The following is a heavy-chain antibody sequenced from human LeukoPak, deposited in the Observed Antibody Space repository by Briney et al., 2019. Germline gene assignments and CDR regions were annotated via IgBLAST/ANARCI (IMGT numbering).Heavy chain of an antibody. J-gene: IGHJ4*02. CDR2: VRYDETTK. D-gene: IGHD2-2*01. Sequence: AGGSLRLSCAASGFTFSNYGMHWVRQAPGKGLEWVAFVRYDETTKFYADSVKGRFTISRDNSKNTLYLQMNSLRAEDTAVYYCAKSEQGLGYCSSTSCYGVDYWGQGTLVTVSS. V-gene: IGHV3-30*02. CDR1: GFTFSNYG. CDR3: AKSEQGLGYCSSTSCYGVDY.